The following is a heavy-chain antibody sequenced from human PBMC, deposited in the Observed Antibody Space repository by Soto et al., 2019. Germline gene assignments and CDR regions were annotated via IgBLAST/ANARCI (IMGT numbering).Heavy chain of an antibody. J-gene: IGHJ4*02. CDR1: GGSFTSNNW. Sequence: QVQLQESGPGLVKPSGTLSLTYAVSGGSFTSNNWWTWLRQPPGQGLEWIGEIYRTGSTNYNPSLKSRVTISLDKSENQFSLKVTSLTAADTAVYYCASRDPGTSVDYWGQGTLVTVSS. CDR2: IYRTGST. CDR3: ASRDPGTSVDY. D-gene: IGHD1-7*01. V-gene: IGHV4-4*02.